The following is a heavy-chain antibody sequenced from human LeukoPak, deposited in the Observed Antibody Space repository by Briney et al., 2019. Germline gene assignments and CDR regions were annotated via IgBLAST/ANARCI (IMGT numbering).Heavy chain of an antibody. D-gene: IGHD4-11*01. CDR3: ATDYTDYSLDY. CDR1: GGTLSSYA. Sequence: GASVKVSCKASGGTLSSYAISWVRQATGQGLEWMGWMNPNSGNTGYARKFQGRVTMTRNTSISTAYMELSSLRYEDTAVYYCATDYTDYSLDYWGQGTLVTVSS. J-gene: IGHJ4*02. V-gene: IGHV1-8*02. CDR2: MNPNSGNT.